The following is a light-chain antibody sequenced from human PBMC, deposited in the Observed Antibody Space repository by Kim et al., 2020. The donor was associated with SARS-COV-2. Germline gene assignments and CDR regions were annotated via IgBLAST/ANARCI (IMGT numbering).Light chain of an antibody. V-gene: IGKV3-15*01. CDR3: QQYDSRPYT. J-gene: IGKJ2*01. CDR1: QSVSSN. CDR2: GAS. Sequence: SIPPGERATRSCRASQSVSSNLAWYQQKPGQAPRLLIYGASTRATATPARFSGSGSGTEFTLTISSLQSEDFAVYYCQQYDSRPYTFGQGTKLEI.